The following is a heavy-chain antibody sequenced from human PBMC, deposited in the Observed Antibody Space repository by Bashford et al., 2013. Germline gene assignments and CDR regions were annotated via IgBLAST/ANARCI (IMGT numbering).Heavy chain of an antibody. CDR2: IGNKAYSSTT. V-gene: IGHV3-72*01. D-gene: IGHD6-19*01. CDR3: ARVGYSSPVDY. Sequence: GGSLRLSCAASGFTVSSNYMSWVRQAPGKGLEWVGRIGNKAYSSTTEYAASVKGRFIVSRDDSRNSLYLQMNSLKTEDTAVYYCARVGYSSPVDYWGQGTLVTVSS. J-gene: IGHJ4*02. CDR1: GFTVSSNY.